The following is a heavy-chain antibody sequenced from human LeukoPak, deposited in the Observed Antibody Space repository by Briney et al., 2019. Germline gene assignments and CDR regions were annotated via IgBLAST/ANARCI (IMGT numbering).Heavy chain of an antibody. D-gene: IGHD6-6*01. CDR1: GGSISNYY. CDR3: ARPRWEQLVDY. V-gene: IGHV4-59*12. J-gene: IGHJ4*02. Sequence: SETLSLTCTVSGGSISNYYWSWIRQPPGKGLEWIGFIHYSGSTTYNPSLKSRVSISVDTSKSHFSLKLSSVSAADTAVYYCARPRWEQLVDYWGQGTLVTVSS. CDR2: IHYSGST.